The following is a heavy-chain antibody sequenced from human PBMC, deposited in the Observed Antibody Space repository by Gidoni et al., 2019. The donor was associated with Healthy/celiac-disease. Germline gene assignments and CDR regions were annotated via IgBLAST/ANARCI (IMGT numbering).Heavy chain of an antibody. CDR1: GYTFTSYD. CDR2: MNPNSGNT. D-gene: IGHD6-13*01. V-gene: IGHV1-8*01. J-gene: IGHJ3*02. Sequence: QVQLVQSGAEVKKPGADVKVSCTASGYTFTSYDINWVRQATGQGLEWMGWMNPNSGNTGYAQKFQGRVTMTRNTSISTAYMELSSLRSDDTAVYYCAAFSSRDAFDIWGQGTMVTVSS. CDR3: AAFSSRDAFDI.